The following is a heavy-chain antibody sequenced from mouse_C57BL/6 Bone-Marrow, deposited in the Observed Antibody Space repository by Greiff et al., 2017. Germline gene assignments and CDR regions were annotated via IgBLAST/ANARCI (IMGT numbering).Heavy chain of an antibody. CDR3: AIVGADYGHY. CDR1: GYTFTSYW. J-gene: IGHJ2*01. V-gene: IGHV1-74*01. CDR2: IHPSDSDT. Sequence: VQLQQPGAVLVKPGASVKVSCKASGYTFTSYWMHWVKQTPGQGLEWIGRIHPSDSDTKYNQKFEGKATLTVDKSSSTAYMQLRSLTSETSAVYYCAIVGADYGHYWGQGTTRTVSS. D-gene: IGHD2-4*01.